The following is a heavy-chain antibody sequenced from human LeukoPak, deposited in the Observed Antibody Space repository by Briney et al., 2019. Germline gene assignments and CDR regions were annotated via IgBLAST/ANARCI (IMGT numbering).Heavy chain of an antibody. Sequence: ASVKVSCKASGYTFTSYGISWVRQAPGQGLEWMGWISAYNGNTNYAQKLQGRVTMTTDTSTSTAYMELRSLRSDDTAVYHCARDNAGWGPFDYWGQGTLVTVSS. D-gene: IGHD7-27*01. CDR3: ARDNAGWGPFDY. CDR2: ISAYNGNT. CDR1: GYTFTSYG. J-gene: IGHJ4*02. V-gene: IGHV1-18*01.